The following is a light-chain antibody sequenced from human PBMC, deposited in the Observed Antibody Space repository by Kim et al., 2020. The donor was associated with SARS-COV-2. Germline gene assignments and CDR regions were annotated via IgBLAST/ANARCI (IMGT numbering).Light chain of an antibody. Sequence: AAVGDRVTITCRASQASNNWVAWYQQKPGRAPNLLIYAASSLQSGVPSRFSGSGSGTDFTLTISSLQPEDCATYYCQQANSFPWTFGQGTKVDIK. J-gene: IGKJ1*01. V-gene: IGKV1-12*02. CDR1: QASNNW. CDR3: QQANSFPWT. CDR2: AAS.